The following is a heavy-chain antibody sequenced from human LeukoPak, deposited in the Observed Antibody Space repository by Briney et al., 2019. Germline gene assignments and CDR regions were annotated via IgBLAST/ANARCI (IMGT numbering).Heavy chain of an antibody. D-gene: IGHD2-2*02. Sequence: SVKVSCKASVGTFSSYAISWVRLAPGPGREWMGRIIPIFGTGNYAQKFQGRVTITTDESTSTAYMERSSLRSEDTAVYYCARGDIVVVPAAIGGADYYYYYMDVWGKGTTVTVSS. CDR2: IIPIFGTG. V-gene: IGHV1-69*05. CDR1: VGTFSSYA. CDR3: ARGDIVVVPAAIGGADYYYYYMDV. J-gene: IGHJ6*03.